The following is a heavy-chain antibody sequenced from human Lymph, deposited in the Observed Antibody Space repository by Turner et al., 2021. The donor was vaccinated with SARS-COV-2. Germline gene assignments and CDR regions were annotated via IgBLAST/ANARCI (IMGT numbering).Heavy chain of an antibody. Sequence: EVQLLESGGGLVQPGGSLRLSCAASGFTFSGYAMSWVRQAPGKGREWVSAISGSGGSTYYADSVKGRFTISRDNSKNTLYLQMNSLRAEDTAVYYCANLYSSSAAGDPWGQGTLVTVSS. D-gene: IGHD6-6*01. V-gene: IGHV3-23*01. J-gene: IGHJ5*02. CDR3: ANLYSSSAAGDP. CDR1: GFTFSGYA. CDR2: ISGSGGST.